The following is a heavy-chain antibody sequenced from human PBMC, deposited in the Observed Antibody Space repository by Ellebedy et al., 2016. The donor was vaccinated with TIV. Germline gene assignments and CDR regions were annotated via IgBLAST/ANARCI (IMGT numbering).Heavy chain of an antibody. V-gene: IGHV3-43*02. CDR2: ISWDGGST. CDR1: GFTFDDYA. CDR3: AKDMAYSGYDFTLFDY. D-gene: IGHD5-12*01. Sequence: PGGSLRLSCAASGFTFDDYAMHWVRQAPGKGLEWVSLISWDGGSTYYADSVKGRFTISRDNSKNSLYLQMNSLRTEDTALYYCAKDMAYSGYDFTLFDYWGQGTLVTVSS. J-gene: IGHJ4*02.